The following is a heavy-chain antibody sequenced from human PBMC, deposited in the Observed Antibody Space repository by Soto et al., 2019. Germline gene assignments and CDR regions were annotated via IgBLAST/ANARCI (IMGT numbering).Heavy chain of an antibody. CDR1: GYTFTSYV. CDR3: SRKGRGRNCIDL. D-gene: IGHD3-16*01. J-gene: IGHJ5*02. V-gene: IGHV1-3*01. Sequence: QVQLVQSGADIKKPGASVNLSCRASGYTFTSYVIHWVRQAPGQRPEWLGWINAGNGNKLYSQKFQGSLTITRDPPANTVFLQLSSLRSENTALYYWSRKGRGRNCIDLWGPASLVTVSA. CDR2: INAGNGNK.